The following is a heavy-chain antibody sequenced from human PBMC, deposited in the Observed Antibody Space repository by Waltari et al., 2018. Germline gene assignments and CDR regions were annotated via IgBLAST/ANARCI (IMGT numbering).Heavy chain of an antibody. D-gene: IGHD3-16*02. CDR3: ARLSDPNKYYYGMDV. CDR1: GLSVVDNY. J-gene: IGHJ6*02. Sequence: EVQLVQSGGGLIPPGGSLRLSCAASGLSVVDNYMSWVRQAPGKGLEWVSVIYRGGIIKYGDSVKGRFTLSRDNSKNTLFLQMNSLRSEDTAVYYCARLSDPNKYYYGMDVWGQGTTVTVSS. CDR2: IYRGGII. V-gene: IGHV3-53*01.